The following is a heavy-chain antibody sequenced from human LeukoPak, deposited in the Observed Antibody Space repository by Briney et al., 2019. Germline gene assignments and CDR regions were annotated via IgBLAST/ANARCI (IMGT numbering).Heavy chain of an antibody. CDR2: ISTYNSNT. CDR1: GYTFTGYY. Sequence: ASVKVSCKASGYTFTGYYMHWVRQAPGQGLEWMGWISTYNSNTNYAQKLQGRVTMTTDTSTSTVYMKLRSLRSDDTAVYYCAKQAWGYTYGPTDAFDIWGQGTMVTVSS. CDR3: AKQAWGYTYGPTDAFDI. J-gene: IGHJ3*02. D-gene: IGHD5-18*01. V-gene: IGHV1-18*04.